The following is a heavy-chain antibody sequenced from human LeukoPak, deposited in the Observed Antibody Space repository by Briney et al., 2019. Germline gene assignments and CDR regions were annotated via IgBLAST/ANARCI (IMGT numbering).Heavy chain of an antibody. CDR1: GVTFSSYA. J-gene: IGHJ4*02. CDR3: AKDGGVTSSAWYGGAEFDY. CDR2: ISGSGGRT. Sequence: GGSLRLSCAASGVTFSSYAMSWVHQAPGKGLEWVSAISGSGGRTHYADSVKGRFTISRDNSKNTLYLQMNSLRAEDTAVYYCAKDGGVTSSAWYGGAEFDYWGQGTLVTVSS. D-gene: IGHD6-19*01. V-gene: IGHV3-23*01.